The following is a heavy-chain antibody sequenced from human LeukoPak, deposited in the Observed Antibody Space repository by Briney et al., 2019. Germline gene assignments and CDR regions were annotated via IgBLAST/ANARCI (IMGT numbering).Heavy chain of an antibody. CDR3: ARDIRNYYDSGAYGWFDP. D-gene: IGHD3-10*01. Sequence: GGSLRLSCAASGFTFSSYGMSWVRQAPGKGLEWVSSISDSGGNVYYAGSVRGRFTISRDNSKNTVYLQMNSLRAEDTATYYCARDIRNYYDSGAYGWFDPWGQGTLVPVSS. J-gene: IGHJ5*02. V-gene: IGHV3-23*01. CDR1: GFTFSSYG. CDR2: ISDSGGNV.